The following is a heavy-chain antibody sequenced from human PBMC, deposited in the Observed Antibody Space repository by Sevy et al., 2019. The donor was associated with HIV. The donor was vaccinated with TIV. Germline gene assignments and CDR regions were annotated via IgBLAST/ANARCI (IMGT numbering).Heavy chain of an antibody. V-gene: IGHV5-51*01. CDR2: IYPGDSET. CDR3: ARRGYDTSGYPQYYFDY. J-gene: IGHJ4*02. Sequence: GESLKISCKASGYRFTSYWIAWVRQMPGKGLEWMGIIYPGDSETRYSPSFQGQVTISADKSISTAYLQWSSLRASDTAMFFCARRGYDTSGYPQYYFDYWGQGTLVTFSS. D-gene: IGHD3-22*01. CDR1: GYRFTSYW.